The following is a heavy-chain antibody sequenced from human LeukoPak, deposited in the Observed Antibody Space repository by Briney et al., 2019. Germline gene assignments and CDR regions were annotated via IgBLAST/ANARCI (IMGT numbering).Heavy chain of an antibody. J-gene: IGHJ5*02. CDR1: GLTFSSYA. CDR3: AKDNYGDYVMGT. D-gene: IGHD4-17*01. V-gene: IGHV3-23*01. Sequence: GGSLRLSCAASGLTFSSYAMSWVRQAPGKGLEWVSAISGSGGSTYYADSVKGRFTISRDNSKNTLYLQMNSLRAEDTAVYYCAKDNYGDYVMGTWGQGTLVTVSS. CDR2: ISGSGGST.